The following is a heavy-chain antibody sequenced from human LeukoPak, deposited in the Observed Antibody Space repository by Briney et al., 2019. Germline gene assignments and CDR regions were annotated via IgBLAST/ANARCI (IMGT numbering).Heavy chain of an antibody. Sequence: GGSLRLSCAASGFTFSSYAMSWVRQAPGNGLEWVSTINSGGNTYYADSMKGRFTISRDNSKNTLFLQMNSLRVEDTGVYYCSKYPPISAAGPRYSDRWGQGTLVTVSS. J-gene: IGHJ4*02. D-gene: IGHD6-13*01. CDR3: SKYPPISAAGPRYSDR. CDR1: GFTFSSYA. CDR2: INSGGNT. V-gene: IGHV3-23*01.